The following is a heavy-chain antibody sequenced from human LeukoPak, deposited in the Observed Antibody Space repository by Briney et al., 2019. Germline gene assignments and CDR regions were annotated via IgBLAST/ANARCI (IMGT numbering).Heavy chain of an antibody. D-gene: IGHD5-18*01. Sequence: ASVKVSCKASGYTFTSYGINWVRQAPGQGLEWMGWISAHNGDTNYAQKLQGRVTMTTDTSASTAYMELRSLRFDDTAVHYCARGWGYSYADYWGQGTLVTVSS. CDR2: ISAHNGDT. V-gene: IGHV1-18*01. CDR1: GYTFTSYG. CDR3: ARGWGYSYADY. J-gene: IGHJ4*02.